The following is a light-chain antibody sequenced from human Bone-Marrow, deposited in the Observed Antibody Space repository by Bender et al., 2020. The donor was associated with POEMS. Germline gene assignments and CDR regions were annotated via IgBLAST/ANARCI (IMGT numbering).Light chain of an antibody. Sequence: QSALTQPPSVSGSPGQSVTISCTGTSSDVGRYNRVCWYQQPPGTAPKLMVYEVRNRPSGVPDRFSGSKSGNTASLTISGLQAEDEADYYCCSYAGSYTVVFGGGTKLTVL. CDR3: CSYAGSYTVV. CDR1: SSDVGRYNR. V-gene: IGLV2-18*02. CDR2: EVR. J-gene: IGLJ2*01.